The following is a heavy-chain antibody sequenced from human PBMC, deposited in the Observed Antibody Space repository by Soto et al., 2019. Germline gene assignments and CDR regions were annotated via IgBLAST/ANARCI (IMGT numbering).Heavy chain of an antibody. J-gene: IGHJ4*02. D-gene: IGHD5-18*01. CDR1: GFTFDDYA. CDR3: AKDLRPDTAMDRGPFDY. V-gene: IGHV3-9*01. CDR2: ISWNSGSI. Sequence: GGSLRLSCAASGFTFDDYAMHWVRQAPGKGLEWVSGISWNSGSIGYADSVKGRFTISRDNAKNSLYLQMNSLRAEDTALYYCAKDLRPDTAMDRGPFDYWGQGTLVTVSS.